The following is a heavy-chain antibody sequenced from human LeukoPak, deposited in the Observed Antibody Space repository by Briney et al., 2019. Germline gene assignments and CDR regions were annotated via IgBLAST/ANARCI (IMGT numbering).Heavy chain of an antibody. CDR3: ARLEYSSGWYFDY. V-gene: IGHV4-39*01. D-gene: IGHD6-19*01. J-gene: IGHJ4*02. Sequence: SETLSVTCTVSGGSISSSSYYWGWIRQPPGKGLEWIGTIYYSGRNYYNPSLKSRVTISVDTSKNQFSLKLSSVTAADTAVYYCARLEYSSGWYFDYWGQGTLVTVSS. CDR1: GGSISSSSYY. CDR2: IYYSGRN.